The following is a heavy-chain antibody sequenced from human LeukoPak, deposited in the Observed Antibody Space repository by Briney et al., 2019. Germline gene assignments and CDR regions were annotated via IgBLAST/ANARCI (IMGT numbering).Heavy chain of an antibody. Sequence: GASVKVSCKASGYTFTSYDINWVRQATGQGLEWMGWMNPNSGNTDYAQKFQGRVTITRNTSISTAYMELSSLRSEDTAVYYCARDLRAAAGTRGFDYWGQGTLVTVSS. J-gene: IGHJ4*02. D-gene: IGHD6-13*01. CDR1: GYTFTSYD. V-gene: IGHV1-8*03. CDR3: ARDLRAAAGTRGFDY. CDR2: MNPNSGNT.